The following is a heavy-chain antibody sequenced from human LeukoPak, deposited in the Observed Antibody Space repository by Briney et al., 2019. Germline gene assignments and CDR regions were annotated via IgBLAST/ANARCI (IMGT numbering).Heavy chain of an antibody. CDR3: ARDRYYGSGSYWRYFDY. D-gene: IGHD3-10*01. V-gene: IGHV1-18*04. J-gene: IGHJ4*02. CDR1: GYTFTSYG. CDR2: ISAYNGNT. Sequence: ASVKVSCKASGYTFTSYGISWGRQAPGPGLEWMGWISAYNGNTNYAQKFQGRVTMTTDTSTSIAYMEVRSLRSDDTAVYYCARDRYYGSGSYWRYFDYWGQGTLVTVSS.